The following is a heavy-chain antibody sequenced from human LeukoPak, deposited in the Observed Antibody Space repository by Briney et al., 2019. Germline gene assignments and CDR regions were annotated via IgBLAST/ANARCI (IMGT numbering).Heavy chain of an antibody. Sequence: GGSLRLSCAASGFTFSSYGMHWVRQAPGKGLEWVALIWSDDRNKYYADSVKGQFTISRDNSKNTLYLQMNSLRAEDTAVYYCARDYGGDASLDSWGQGTLVTVSS. D-gene: IGHD4-23*01. CDR3: ARDYGGDASLDS. CDR2: IWSDDRNK. CDR1: GFTFSSYG. V-gene: IGHV3-33*01. J-gene: IGHJ4*02.